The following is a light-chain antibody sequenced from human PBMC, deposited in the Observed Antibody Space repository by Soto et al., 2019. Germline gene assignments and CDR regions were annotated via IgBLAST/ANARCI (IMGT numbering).Light chain of an antibody. V-gene: IGLV2-14*01. J-gene: IGLJ1*01. CDR1: SSDVGGYNY. Sequence: QSALTQPASVSGSPGQSITISCTGTSSDVGGYNYVSWYQQHPGKAPKLMIYEVRNRPSGVSNRFSGSKSGNTASLTISGLQAEDEADYYCSSYTSSSTPCVFGTGTKVTVL. CDR3: SSYTSSSTPCV. CDR2: EVR.